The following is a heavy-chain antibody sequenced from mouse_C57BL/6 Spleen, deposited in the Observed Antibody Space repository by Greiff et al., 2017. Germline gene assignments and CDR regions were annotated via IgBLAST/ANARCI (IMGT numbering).Heavy chain of an antibody. CDR1: GYTFTSYW. CDR2: INPSNGGT. CDR3: ARFYYDYDFDY. Sequence: VHVKQPGTELVKPGASVKLSCKASGYTFTSYWMHWVKQRPGQGLEWIGNINPSNGGTNYNEKFKSKATLTVDKSSSTAYMQLSSLTSEDSAVYYCARFYYDYDFDYWGQGTTLTVSS. J-gene: IGHJ2*01. V-gene: IGHV1-53*01. D-gene: IGHD2-4*01.